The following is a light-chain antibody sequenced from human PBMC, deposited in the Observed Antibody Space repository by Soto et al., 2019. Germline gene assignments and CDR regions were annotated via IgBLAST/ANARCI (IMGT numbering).Light chain of an antibody. CDR1: SSDVGGYNY. CDR2: DVS. V-gene: IGLV2-14*01. Sequence: QSALTQSASVSGSPGQSITISCTGTSSDVGGYNYVSWYQQHPGKAPKLMIYDVSNRPSGVSNRFSGSKSGNTASLTISGLQAEDEADYYCSSYISSTTLDVVFGGGTKLTVL. J-gene: IGLJ2*01. CDR3: SSYISSTTLDVV.